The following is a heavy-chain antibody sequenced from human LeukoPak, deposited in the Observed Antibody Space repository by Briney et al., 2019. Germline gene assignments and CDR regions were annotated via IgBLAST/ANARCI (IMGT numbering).Heavy chain of an antibody. CDR2: ISSSSTI. D-gene: IGHD2/OR15-2a*01. CDR1: GFTFSLYS. V-gene: IGHV3-48*04. Sequence: GGSLRHSCEASGFTFSLYSMKWVRQAPGKGLEWVSYISSSSTIYYADSVKGRFTISRDNAKNFLSPQMDSLRVEDSAVYFCARRHTSHYYMDVWGKGTTVTVSS. J-gene: IGHJ6*03. CDR3: ARRHTSHYYMDV.